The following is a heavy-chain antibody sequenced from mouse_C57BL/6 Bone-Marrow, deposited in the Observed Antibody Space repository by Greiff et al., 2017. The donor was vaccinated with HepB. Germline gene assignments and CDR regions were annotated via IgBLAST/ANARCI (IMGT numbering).Heavy chain of an antibody. CDR2: FYPGSGST. D-gene: IGHD3-2*02. CDR3: ARHPCSSGYGYAMDY. Sequence: VQLQESGAELVKPGASVKLSCKASGYTFTEYTIHWVKQRSGQGLEWIGWFYPGSGSTKYNEKFKDKATLTADKSSSTVYMEISSMTSEDSAVYFCARHPCSSGYGYAMDYWGQGTSVTVSS. CDR1: GYTFTEYT. J-gene: IGHJ4*01. V-gene: IGHV1-62-2*01.